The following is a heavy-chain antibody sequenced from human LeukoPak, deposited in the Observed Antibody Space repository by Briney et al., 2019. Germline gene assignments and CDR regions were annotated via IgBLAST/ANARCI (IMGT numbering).Heavy chain of an antibody. CDR3: ASSVGRLRYAFDI. Sequence: GGSLRLSCAASGFTFSSYSMNWVRQAPGKGLEWVSSISSSSSYIYYADSVKGRFTISRDNAKNSLYLQMNSLRAEDTAVYYCASSVGRLRYAFDIWGQGTMVTVSS. D-gene: IGHD5-12*01. J-gene: IGHJ3*02. V-gene: IGHV3-21*01. CDR1: GFTFSSYS. CDR2: ISSSSSYI.